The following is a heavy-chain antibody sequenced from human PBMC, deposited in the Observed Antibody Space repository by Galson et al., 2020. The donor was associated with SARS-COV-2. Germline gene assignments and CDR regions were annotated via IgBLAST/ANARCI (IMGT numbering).Heavy chain of an antibody. D-gene: IGHD5-18*01. J-gene: IGHJ6*04. CDR2: ISTSSSYT. CDR1: GFPFSTYS. Sequence: NSGGSLRLSCAASGFPFSTYSMNWVRLAPGKGLEWVSSISTSSSYTYYVDSVKGRFSISRDNPRNSLYLQMNSLRAEDTAVYYCAGDEGIRGDNCGRLYSGMDVWGEGTTVTFSS. V-gene: IGHV3-21*01. CDR3: AGDEGIRGDNCGRLYSGMDV.